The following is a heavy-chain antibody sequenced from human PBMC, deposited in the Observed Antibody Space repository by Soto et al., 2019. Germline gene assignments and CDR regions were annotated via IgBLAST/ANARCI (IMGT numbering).Heavy chain of an antibody. D-gene: IGHD5-18*01. CDR3: ARDRVDTAMAKPYYYYGMDV. Sequence: SETLSLTCPVSGGTISSYYWSWIRQPPGKGLEWIGYIYYSGSTNYNPSLKSRVTISVDTSKNQFSLKLSSVTAADTAVYYCARDRVDTAMAKPYYYYGMDVWGQGTTVTVSS. CDR1: GGTISSYY. J-gene: IGHJ6*02. V-gene: IGHV4-59*01. CDR2: IYYSGST.